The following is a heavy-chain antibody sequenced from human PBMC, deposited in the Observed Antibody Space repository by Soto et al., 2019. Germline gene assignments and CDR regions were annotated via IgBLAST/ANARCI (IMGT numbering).Heavy chain of an antibody. Sequence: SETLSLTCAVYGGSFSGYYWSWIRQPPGKGLEWIGEINHSGSTNYNPSLKSRVTISVDTSKNQFSLKLSSVTAADTAVYYCARMALRDYYYYYYMDVWGKGTTVTVSS. CDR2: INHSGST. V-gene: IGHV4-34*01. CDR3: ARMALRDYYYYYYMDV. D-gene: IGHD5-12*01. J-gene: IGHJ6*03. CDR1: GGSFSGYY.